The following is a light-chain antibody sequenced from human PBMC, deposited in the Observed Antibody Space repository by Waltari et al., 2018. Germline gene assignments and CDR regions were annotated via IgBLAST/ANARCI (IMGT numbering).Light chain of an antibody. V-gene: IGLV1-44*01. CDR3: ASWHNSMNAYV. J-gene: IGLJ1*01. Sequence: QSVLTQPPSVSGAPGQRVTISCSGSDSNLGTNTLTWYQQLPGTAPRFLISNNNQRPSGVPDRFSGSKSGTSASLAISGLQSEDEADYYCASWHNSMNAYVFGTGTKVTVL. CDR2: NNN. CDR1: DSNLGTNT.